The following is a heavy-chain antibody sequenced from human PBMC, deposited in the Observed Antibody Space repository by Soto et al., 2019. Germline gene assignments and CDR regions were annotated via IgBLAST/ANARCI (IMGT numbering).Heavy chain of an antibody. V-gene: IGHV1-69*04. Sequence: SVKVSCKASGGTFSSYTISWVRQAPGQGLEWMGRIIPILGIANYAQKFQGRVTITADKSTSTAYMELSSLRSEDTAVYYCAREGGSITISPIQGMDVWGQGTTVTVSS. CDR1: GGTFSSYT. D-gene: IGHD3-9*01. CDR2: IIPILGIA. J-gene: IGHJ6*02. CDR3: AREGGSITISPIQGMDV.